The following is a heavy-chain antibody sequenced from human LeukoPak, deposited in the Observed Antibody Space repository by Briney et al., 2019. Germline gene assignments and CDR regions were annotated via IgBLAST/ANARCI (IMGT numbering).Heavy chain of an antibody. D-gene: IGHD1-1*01. CDR3: ARDPPNWNRAFHI. J-gene: IGHJ3*02. V-gene: IGHV1-18*01. Sequence: GASVKVSCKASGYTFTSYGISWVRQAPGQGLEWMGHISGDNGNTTYAQSLQGRVTMTRDTSTSTASMERRGLRFADTAVYYCARDPPNWNRAFHIWGQRTMVTVSS. CDR1: GYTFTSYG. CDR2: ISGDNGNT.